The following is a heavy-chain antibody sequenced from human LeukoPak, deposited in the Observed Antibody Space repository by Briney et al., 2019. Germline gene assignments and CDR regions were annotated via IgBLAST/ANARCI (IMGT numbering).Heavy chain of an antibody. CDR2: IYTSGTT. CDR1: GGSISSYY. V-gene: IGHV4-4*07. CDR3: ARDRGFDYPFDY. D-gene: IGHD5-12*01. Sequence: SETLSLTCTVSGGSISSYYWNWIRQPAGKGLEWIGRIYTSGTTNYNPSLKSRVTMSIDTSKSQFSLKLSSVTAADTALYYCARDRGFDYPFDYWGQGTLVTVSS. J-gene: IGHJ4*02.